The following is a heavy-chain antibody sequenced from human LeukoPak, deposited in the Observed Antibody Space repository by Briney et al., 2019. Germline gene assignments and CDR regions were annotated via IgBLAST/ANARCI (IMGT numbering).Heavy chain of an antibody. J-gene: IGHJ6*03. Sequence: SVKVSCKASGGTFSSYAISWVRQAPGQGLEWMGRIIPILGIANYAQKFQGRVTITADKSTSTAYMELSSLRSEDTAVYYCASTSSVTPSYYYYYMDVWGKGTTVTVSS. CDR1: GGTFSSYA. V-gene: IGHV1-69*04. D-gene: IGHD4-11*01. CDR2: IIPILGIA. CDR3: ASTSSVTPSYYYYYMDV.